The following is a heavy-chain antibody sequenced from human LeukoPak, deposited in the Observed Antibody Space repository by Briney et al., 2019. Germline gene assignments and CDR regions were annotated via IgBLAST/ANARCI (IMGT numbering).Heavy chain of an antibody. J-gene: IGHJ4*02. Sequence: SETLSLTCTVSGGSISSYYWSWIRQPPGKGLEWIGYIYYSGSTNYNPSLKSRVTISVDTSKNQFSLKLSSVTAADTAVYYCARVGYSSSGNYYNDRGAFDYWGQGTWSPSPQ. D-gene: IGHD3-10*01. CDR3: ARVGYSSSGNYYNDRGAFDY. V-gene: IGHV4-59*01. CDR1: GGSISSYY. CDR2: IYYSGST.